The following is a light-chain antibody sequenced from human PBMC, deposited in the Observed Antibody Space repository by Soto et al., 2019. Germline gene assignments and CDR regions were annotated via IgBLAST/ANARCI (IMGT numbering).Light chain of an antibody. Sequence: QSVLTQPPSVSAAPGQRVTIFCSGSSSTIGNNYVSWYQQLPGTAPILLIYDNYYRPSGIPDRFSGSKSGTSATLVITGVQTGDEADYYCGTWDSNLDNGVVFGGGTKL. J-gene: IGLJ2*01. CDR2: DNY. V-gene: IGLV1-51*01. CDR1: SSTIGNNY. CDR3: GTWDSNLDNGVV.